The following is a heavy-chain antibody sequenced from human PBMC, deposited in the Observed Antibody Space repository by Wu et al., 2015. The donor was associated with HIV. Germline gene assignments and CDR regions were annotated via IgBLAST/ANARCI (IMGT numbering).Heavy chain of an antibody. J-gene: IGHJ6*02. CDR3: AREKYDLLTGHYPREGYYGLDV. D-gene: IGHD3-9*01. CDR2: IIPIFATT. CDR1: GGTFSSYV. V-gene: IGHV1-69*13. Sequence: QVQLVQSGAEVMKPGSSVRVSCRASGGTFSSYVVNWVRQAPGQGLEWIGRIIPIFATTNYAQKFQGRVTVTADESRTTVYMELSSLRSEDTAVYYCAREKYDLLTGHYPREGYYGLDVWGQGTTVTVSS.